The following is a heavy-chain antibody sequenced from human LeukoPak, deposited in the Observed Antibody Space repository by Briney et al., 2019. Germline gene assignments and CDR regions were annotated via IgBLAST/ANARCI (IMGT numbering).Heavy chain of an antibody. CDR1: GFTFSSYG. J-gene: IGHJ4*02. D-gene: IGHD2-2*01. V-gene: IGHV3-30*02. CDR2: IRYDGSNK. CDR3: AKSELVVPAAMQLDY. Sequence: SGGSLRLSCAASGFTFSSYGMHWVRQAPGKGLEWVAFIRYDGSNKYYADSVKGRFTISRDNSKNTLYLQMNSLRAEDTAVYYCAKSELVVPAAMQLDYWGQGTLVIVSS.